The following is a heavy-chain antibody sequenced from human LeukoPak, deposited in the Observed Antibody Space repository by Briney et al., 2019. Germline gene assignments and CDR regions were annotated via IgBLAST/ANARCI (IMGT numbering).Heavy chain of an antibody. Sequence: SETLSLTCTVSGGSISSYYWSWFRQPPGKGLEWIGYIYYSGSTNYNPSLKSRVTISVDTSKNQFSLKLSSVTAADTAVYYCARDRGTMIRGDHGVDFWGQGTLVTVPS. V-gene: IGHV4-59*01. J-gene: IGHJ4*02. CDR3: ARDRGTMIRGDHGVDF. CDR1: GGSISSYY. D-gene: IGHD3-10*01. CDR2: IYYSGST.